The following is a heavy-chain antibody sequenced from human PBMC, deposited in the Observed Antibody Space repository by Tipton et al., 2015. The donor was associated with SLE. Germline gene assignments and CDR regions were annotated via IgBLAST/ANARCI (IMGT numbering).Heavy chain of an antibody. CDR2: IYSATSI. D-gene: IGHD1-20*01. CDR3: ARHNNWEGPLDY. CDR1: GFTVNGDY. V-gene: IGHV3-53*01. Sequence: QLVQSGGGLVQPGGSLRLSCAGSGFTVNGDYMTWVRQAPGKGLEWVSVIYSATSIYYADSVKGRFTISRDNAKNSLYLQMNSLRAEDTAVYYCARHNNWEGPLDYWGQGTLVTVSS. J-gene: IGHJ4*02.